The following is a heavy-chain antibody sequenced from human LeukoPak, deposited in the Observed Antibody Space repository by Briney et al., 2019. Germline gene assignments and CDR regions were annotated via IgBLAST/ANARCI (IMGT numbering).Heavy chain of an antibody. CDR3: AKDGGFSYGYVPWFDP. J-gene: IGHJ5*02. D-gene: IGHD5-18*01. V-gene: IGHV3-23*01. Sequence: PGGSLRLSCAASGFTFSSYAMNWVRQAPGKGLEWIPAISGSGGSTYYADSVKGRFTISRDNSRNTLYLQMNSLRAEDTAVYYCAKDGGFSYGYVPWFDPWGQGTLVTVSS. CDR1: GFTFSSYA. CDR2: ISGSGGST.